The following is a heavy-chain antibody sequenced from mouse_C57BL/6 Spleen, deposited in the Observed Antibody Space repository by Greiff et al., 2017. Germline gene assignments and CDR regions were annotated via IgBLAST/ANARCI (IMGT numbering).Heavy chain of an antibody. CDR2: IYPGSGST. CDR3: ARCYDYDDYAMDY. J-gene: IGHJ4*01. Sequence: QVQLQQPGAELVKPGASVKMSCKASGYTFTSYWITWVKQRPGQGLEWIGDIYPGSGSTNYNEKFKSKATLTVDTSSSTAYMQLSSLTSEDSAVYYCARCYDYDDYAMDYWGQGTSVTVSS. D-gene: IGHD2-4*01. CDR1: GYTFTSYW. V-gene: IGHV1-55*01.